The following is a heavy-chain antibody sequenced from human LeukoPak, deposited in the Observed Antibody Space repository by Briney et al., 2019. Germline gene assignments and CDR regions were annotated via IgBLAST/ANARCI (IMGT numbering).Heavy chain of an antibody. V-gene: IGHV1-2*02. CDR3: ARDVSSGYYLDAFDI. D-gene: IGHD3-22*01. CDR1: GYTFTGYY. CDR2: INPNSGGT. Sequence: VASVKVSCKASGYTFTGYYMHWVRQAPGQGLEWMGWINPNSGGTNYAQKFQGRVTMTRDTSISTAYMELSRLRSDDTAVYYCARDVSSGYYLDAFDIWGQGTMVTVSS. J-gene: IGHJ3*02.